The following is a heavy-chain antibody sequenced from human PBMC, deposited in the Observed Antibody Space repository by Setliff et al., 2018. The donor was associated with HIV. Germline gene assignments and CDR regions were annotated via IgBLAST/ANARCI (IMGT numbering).Heavy chain of an antibody. J-gene: IGHJ4*02. D-gene: IGHD1-1*01. CDR1: GDFASSDRAA. CDR3: ARVFRNLPDY. V-gene: IGHV6-1*01. CDR2: TYCNSRWNY. Sequence: PSQTLSLTCAISGDFASSDRAAWNWIRQSPSRGLEWLGRTYCNSRWNYDYAASEESRITITSDTSKNQLSLHLTSVTPEDTAVYYCARVFRNLPDYWGQGTLVTVSS.